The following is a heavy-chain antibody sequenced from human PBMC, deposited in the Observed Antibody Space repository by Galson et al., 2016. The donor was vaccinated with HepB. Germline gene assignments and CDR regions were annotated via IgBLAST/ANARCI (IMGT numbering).Heavy chain of an antibody. CDR1: GGSFSSYR. CDR3: AREGRVSLDAFDI. D-gene: IGHD6-13*01. CDR2: IIPVFGTT. J-gene: IGHJ3*02. Sequence: SVKVSCKASGGSFSSYRFSWVRQAPGQGLEWMGGIIPVFGTTDFAQKFQGRATISADGSTSTAFLVLNSLRSEDTAVYCCAREGRVSLDAFDIWGQGTLVTVSS. V-gene: IGHV1-69*13.